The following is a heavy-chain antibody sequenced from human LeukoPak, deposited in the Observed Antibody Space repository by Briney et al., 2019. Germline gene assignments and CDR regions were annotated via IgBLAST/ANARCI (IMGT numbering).Heavy chain of an antibody. CDR3: ARIKEANWGSGGAFDI. Sequence: SETLSLTCTVSGGSISGYYWSWIRQPPRKGLEWIGYIYYSGSTNYNPSLKSRVTISVDTSKNQFSLKLSSVTAADTAVYYCARIKEANWGSGGAFDIWGQGTMVTVSS. D-gene: IGHD7-27*01. CDR2: IYYSGST. J-gene: IGHJ3*02. CDR1: GGSISGYY. V-gene: IGHV4-59*01.